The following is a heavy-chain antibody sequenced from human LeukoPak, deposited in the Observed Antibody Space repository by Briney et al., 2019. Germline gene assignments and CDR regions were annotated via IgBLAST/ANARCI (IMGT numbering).Heavy chain of an antibody. CDR3: ARQWQVAFDI. CDR2: ITSSGSTI. V-gene: IGHV3-48*03. CDR1: GFAFSSYD. D-gene: IGHD6-19*01. J-gene: IGHJ3*02. Sequence: GGSLRLSCAASGFAFSSYDMHWVRQAPGKGLEWVSYITSSGSTIYYADSMKGRFTISRDNAKNSLYLQMNSLRAEDTAVYYCARQWQVAFDIWGQGTMVTVSS.